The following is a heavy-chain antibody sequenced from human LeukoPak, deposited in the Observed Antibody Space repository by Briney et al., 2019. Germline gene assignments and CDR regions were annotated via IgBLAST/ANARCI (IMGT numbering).Heavy chain of an antibody. Sequence: PGGSLRLSCAASRFTFSDYGMHWVRQPPGKGLEWVAVISCDGSNEYYADSVKGRFTISRDNSKNTLYLQMNSLRTEDTAVYYCAKALVIIVVVPATEIDSWGQGTLVTVSS. D-gene: IGHD2-2*01. J-gene: IGHJ4*02. CDR1: RFTFSDYG. CDR2: ISCDGSNE. CDR3: AKALVIIVVVPATEIDS. V-gene: IGHV3-30*18.